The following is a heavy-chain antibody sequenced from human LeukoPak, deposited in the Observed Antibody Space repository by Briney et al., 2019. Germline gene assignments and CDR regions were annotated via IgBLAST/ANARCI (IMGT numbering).Heavy chain of an antibody. CDR2: IYISGTP. J-gene: IGHJ4*02. Sequence: PSETLSLTCTVSGGSINSYYWSWIRQPAGKGLEWIGRIYISGTPNYNPSLRGRVTMSIDTSMNQFSLKLTSVTAADTAVYYCAREKMTTITTIDYWGQGTLVTVSS. CDR3: AREKMTTITTIDY. D-gene: IGHD4-11*01. V-gene: IGHV4-4*07. CDR1: GGSINSYY.